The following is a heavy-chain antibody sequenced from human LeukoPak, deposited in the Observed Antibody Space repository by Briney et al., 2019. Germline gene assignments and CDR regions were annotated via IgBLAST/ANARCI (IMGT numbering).Heavy chain of an antibody. CDR3: ARDHDSGSYPDY. Sequence: SVKVSCKASGGTFSSYAISWVRQAPGQGLEWMGGIIPIFGTANYAQKLQGRVTMTTDTFTSTAYMELRSLRSDDTAVYYCARDHDSGSYPDYWGQGTLVTVSS. CDR1: GGTFSSYA. J-gene: IGHJ4*02. V-gene: IGHV1-69*05. D-gene: IGHD1-26*01. CDR2: IIPIFGTA.